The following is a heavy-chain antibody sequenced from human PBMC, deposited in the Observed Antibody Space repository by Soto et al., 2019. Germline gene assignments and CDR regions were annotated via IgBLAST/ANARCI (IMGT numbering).Heavy chain of an antibody. CDR1: GYTFTSYG. D-gene: IGHD5-18*01. Sequence: QVQLVQSGAEVKKPGASVKVSCKASGYTFTSYGISWVRQAPGQGLEWMGWISTSNGNTNYAQKLQGRVTMTTDTSTTTAYMELRSLRSDDTAVYYCSRVQNVAPSMVTGGGWFDPWGQGTLVTVSS. CDR2: ISTSNGNT. CDR3: SRVQNVAPSMVTGGGWFDP. V-gene: IGHV1-18*01. J-gene: IGHJ5*02.